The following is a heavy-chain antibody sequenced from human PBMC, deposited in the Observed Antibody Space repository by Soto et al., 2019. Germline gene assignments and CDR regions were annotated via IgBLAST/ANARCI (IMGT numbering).Heavy chain of an antibody. CDR3: ARDFKDIVLMMYAIFDY. V-gene: IGHV3-7*05. Sequence: GGSLRLSCAASGFTFSSYWMSWVRQAPGKGLEWVANIKQDGSEKYYVDSVKGRFTISRDNAKNSLYLQMNSLRAEDTAVYYCARDFKDIVLMMYAIFDYWGQGTLVTVSS. D-gene: IGHD2-8*01. CDR2: IKQDGSEK. J-gene: IGHJ4*02. CDR1: GFTFSSYW.